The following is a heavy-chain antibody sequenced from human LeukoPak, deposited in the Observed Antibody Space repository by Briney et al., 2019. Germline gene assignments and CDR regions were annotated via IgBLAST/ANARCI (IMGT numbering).Heavy chain of an antibody. V-gene: IGHV4-34*01. Sequence: SETLSLTCAVYGGSFSGYYWSWIRQPPGKGLEWIGEISHSGSTNYNPSLKSRVTISVDTSKNQFSLKLSSVTAADTAVYYCARGVRGSSWYAPSDYWGQGTLVTVSS. CDR3: ARGVRGSSWYAPSDY. J-gene: IGHJ4*02. CDR1: GGSFSGYY. CDR2: ISHSGST. D-gene: IGHD6-13*01.